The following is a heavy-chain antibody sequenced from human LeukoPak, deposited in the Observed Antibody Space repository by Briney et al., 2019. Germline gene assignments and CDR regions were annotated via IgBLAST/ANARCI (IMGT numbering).Heavy chain of an antibody. D-gene: IGHD2-15*01. CDR1: GYTVIRKG. V-gene: IGHV1-18*01. Sequence: ASVKVSCKASGYTVIRKGFSWVRQAPGQGVEWMGWISAYDGQTKYAQKFQGRLTMTTHTSTSTGYMELRSLRSDDTAVYYCARDKDLGAVAATFDSWGQGTLVTVSS. CDR2: ISAYDGQT. J-gene: IGHJ4*02. CDR3: ARDKDLGAVAATFDS.